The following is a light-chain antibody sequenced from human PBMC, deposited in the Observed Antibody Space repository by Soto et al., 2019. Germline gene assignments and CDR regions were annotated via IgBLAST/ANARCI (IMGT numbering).Light chain of an antibody. V-gene: IGLV2-11*01. Sequence: QSALTQPRSVSGSPGQSVAISCTGTSSDVGGYNYVSWYQQHPGKAPKLMIYDVTKRPSGVPDRFSASKSGNTASLTISGLQADDEADYYCCSYAGSSSAVFGTGTKVTVL. CDR1: SSDVGGYNY. J-gene: IGLJ1*01. CDR2: DVT. CDR3: CSYAGSSSAV.